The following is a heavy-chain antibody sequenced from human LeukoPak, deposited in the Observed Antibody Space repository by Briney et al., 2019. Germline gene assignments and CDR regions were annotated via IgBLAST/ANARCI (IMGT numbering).Heavy chain of an antibody. CDR1: GGSISSGGYS. Sequence: SETLSLTCTVSGGSISSGGYSWSWIRQPPGKGLEWIGYIYHSGSTYYNPSLKSRVTISVDRSKNQFSLKLSSVTAADTAVYYCARVAVRGVIIKDWGQGTLVTVSS. D-gene: IGHD3-10*01. CDR3: ARVAVRGVIIKD. CDR2: IYHSGST. J-gene: IGHJ4*02. V-gene: IGHV4-30-2*01.